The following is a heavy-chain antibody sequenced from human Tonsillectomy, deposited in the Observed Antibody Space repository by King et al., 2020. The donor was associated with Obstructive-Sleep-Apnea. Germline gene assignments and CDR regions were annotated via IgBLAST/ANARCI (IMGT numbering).Heavy chain of an antibody. J-gene: IGHJ3*02. Sequence: VQLVESGGGLVQPGGSLRLSCAASGFTVSSNYMSWVRQAPGKGLDWVSVIYSGGSTYYADSVKGRFTISKDNSKNPLYLQMNSLRAEDTAVYYCARRGVYDPSDAFDIWGQGTMVTVSS. CDR2: IYSGGST. D-gene: IGHD5/OR15-5a*01. CDR3: ARRGVYDPSDAFDI. CDR1: GFTVSSNY. V-gene: IGHV3-66*01.